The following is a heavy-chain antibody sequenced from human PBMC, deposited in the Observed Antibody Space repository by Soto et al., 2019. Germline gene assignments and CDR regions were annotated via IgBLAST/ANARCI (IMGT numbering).Heavy chain of an antibody. J-gene: IGHJ4*02. CDR1: WGYINNLC. CDR3: ARANWYSEY. Sequence: SETKSLTWTVAWGYINNLCFSWIRQHPGKGLEWLGYVYYNGITNYNPSLKSRVTMSVDTSKNQVSLNLTSLTAADTATYYCARANWYSEYWGQGIPVTVSS. CDR2: VYYNGIT. V-gene: IGHV4-59*11. D-gene: IGHD7-27*01.